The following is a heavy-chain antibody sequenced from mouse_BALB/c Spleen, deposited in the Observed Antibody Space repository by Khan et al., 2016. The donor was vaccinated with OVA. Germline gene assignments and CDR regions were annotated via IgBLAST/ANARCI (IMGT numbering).Heavy chain of an antibody. J-gene: IGHJ2*01. V-gene: IGHV3-2*02. CDR1: GYSITSDYA. CDR2: ISYSGNT. D-gene: IGHD1-1*01. Sequence: EVQLQESGPGLVKPSQSLSLTCTVTGYSITSDYAWNWIRQFPGNKLEWMGFISYSGNTNYNPSLKSRISITRDTSKNQFFLQLNSVTTEDTATYYCARVYGGDVDYWGQGITLTVSS. CDR3: ARVYGGDVDY.